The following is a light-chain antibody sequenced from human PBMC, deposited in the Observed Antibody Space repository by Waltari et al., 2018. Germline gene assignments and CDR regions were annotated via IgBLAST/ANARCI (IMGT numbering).Light chain of an antibody. Sequence: QSALTQPRSVSGSPGQSVTISCTGTSSDVGGYNYVSWYQQHPGKAPKLMINDVNKRTSGVPYRFSGSKSGNTASLTISGLQGEDEADYYCCSYAGSYAYVFGTGTKVTVL. J-gene: IGLJ1*01. CDR1: SSDVGGYNY. CDR3: CSYAGSYAYV. V-gene: IGLV2-11*01. CDR2: DVN.